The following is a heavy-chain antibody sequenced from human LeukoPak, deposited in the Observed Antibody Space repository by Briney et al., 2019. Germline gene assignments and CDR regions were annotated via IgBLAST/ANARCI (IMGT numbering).Heavy chain of an antibody. CDR2: ITTYNGDS. D-gene: IGHD6-13*01. Sequence: EASVKVSCKASGYTFTSYGISWVRQAPGQGLEWMGGITTYNGDSNYAQNLQGRVTMTTDTSTTTAYMELRSLRSDDTAVYYCARRSGNWYYFDYWGQGTLVTVSS. CDR1: GYTFTSYG. V-gene: IGHV1-18*01. CDR3: ARRSGNWYYFDY. J-gene: IGHJ4*02.